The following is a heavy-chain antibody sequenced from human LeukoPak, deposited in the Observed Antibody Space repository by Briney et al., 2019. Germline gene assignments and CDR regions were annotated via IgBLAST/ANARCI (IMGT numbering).Heavy chain of an antibody. CDR3: AGVRQYFDFWSDFYFEY. J-gene: IGHJ4*02. V-gene: IGHV4-59*01. Sequence: SETLSLTCTVSGGSTSRYYWSWIRQPPGKGLEWIGYFHYSGNTNYNPSLKSRVTISIATSKNQFSLKLSSVTAADTAVYYCAGVRQYFDFWSDFYFEYWGQGTLVTVSS. D-gene: IGHD3-3*01. CDR1: GGSTSRYY. CDR2: FHYSGNT.